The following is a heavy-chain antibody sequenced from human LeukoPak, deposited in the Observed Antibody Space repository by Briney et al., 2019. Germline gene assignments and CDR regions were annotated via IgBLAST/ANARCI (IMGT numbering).Heavy chain of an antibody. J-gene: IGHJ3*02. Sequence: GGSLRLSCAASGFTFSSYAMSWVRQAPGKGLEWVSAISGSGGSTYYADSVKGRFTISRDNSKNTLYLQMNSLRAEDTAVYYCSDFWSGYFPHAIDIWGQGTMVTVSS. CDR1: GFTFSSYA. CDR3: SDFWSGYFPHAIDI. CDR2: ISGSGGST. V-gene: IGHV3-23*01. D-gene: IGHD3-3*01.